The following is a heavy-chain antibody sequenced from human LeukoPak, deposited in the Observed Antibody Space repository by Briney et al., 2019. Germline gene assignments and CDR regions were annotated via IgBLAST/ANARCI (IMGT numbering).Heavy chain of an antibody. CDR3: ARDMYDSSGYYFDC. D-gene: IGHD3-22*01. CDR2: IWYDGSSK. J-gene: IGHJ4*02. V-gene: IGHV3-33*01. CDR1: GFTFSSYG. Sequence: PGRSLRLSCAASGFTFSSYGMHWVRQAPGKGLEWEAVIWYDGSSKYYADSVKGRFTISRDNSKNTLYLQMNSLRAEDTAVYYCARDMYDSSGYYFDCWGQGTLVTVSS.